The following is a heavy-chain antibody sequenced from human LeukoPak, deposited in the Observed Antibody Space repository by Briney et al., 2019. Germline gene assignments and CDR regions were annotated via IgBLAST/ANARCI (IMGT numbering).Heavy chain of an antibody. CDR2: INPNDGDT. V-gene: IGHV1-2*02. Sequence: ASVKVSCKASGYTFTDYYMHWVRQAPGQGFEWMGWINPNDGDTNYAQKFQRRVTMTRDTSISTAHMEVSRLRSDDTSLYYCARANFLYCSSSTCLFDYWGQGTLVTVSS. CDR3: ARANFLYCSSSTCLFDY. D-gene: IGHD2-2*01. CDR1: GYTFTDYY. J-gene: IGHJ4*02.